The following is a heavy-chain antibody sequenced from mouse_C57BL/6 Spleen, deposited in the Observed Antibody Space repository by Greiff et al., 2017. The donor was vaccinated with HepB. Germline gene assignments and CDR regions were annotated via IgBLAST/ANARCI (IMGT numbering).Heavy chain of an antibody. Sequence: EVQLQQSGPELVKPGASVKISCKASGYTFTDYYMNWVKQSHGKSLEWIGDINPNNGGTSYNQKFKGKATLTVDKSSSTAYMELRSLTSEDSAVYYCAKDGYSCFDYWGQGTTLTVSS. CDR3: AKDGYSCFDY. CDR1: GYTFTDYY. CDR2: INPNNGGT. J-gene: IGHJ2*01. D-gene: IGHD2-3*01. V-gene: IGHV1-26*01.